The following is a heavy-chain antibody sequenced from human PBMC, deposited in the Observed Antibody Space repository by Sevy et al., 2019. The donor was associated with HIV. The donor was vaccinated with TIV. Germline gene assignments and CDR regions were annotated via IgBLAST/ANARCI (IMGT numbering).Heavy chain of an antibody. D-gene: IGHD1-26*01. Sequence: ASVKVSCKASGYTFTNNFMHWVRQAPGQGLEWMGLINPSGGSTTYAQRFQGRVTMTRDTSTSTVYMELSSLRSEDTAVYYCARDPSGSYNYFDYWGQRTLVTVSS. CDR1: GYTFTNNF. CDR2: INPSGGST. CDR3: ARDPSGSYNYFDY. V-gene: IGHV1-46*03. J-gene: IGHJ4*02.